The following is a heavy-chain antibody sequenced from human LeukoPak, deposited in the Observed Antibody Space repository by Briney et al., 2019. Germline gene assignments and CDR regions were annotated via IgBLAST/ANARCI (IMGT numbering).Heavy chain of an antibody. CDR3: ARGDYYDSSGYFHYRQPNDAFDI. CDR1: GGSISSSSYY. J-gene: IGHJ3*02. V-gene: IGHV4-39*07. D-gene: IGHD3-22*01. CDR2: IYYSGST. Sequence: PSETLSLTCTVSGGSISSSSYYWGWIRQPPGKGLEWIGSIYYSGSTYYNPSLKSRVTISVDTSKNQFSLKLSSVTAADTAVYYCARGDYYDSSGYFHYRQPNDAFDIWGQGTMATVSS.